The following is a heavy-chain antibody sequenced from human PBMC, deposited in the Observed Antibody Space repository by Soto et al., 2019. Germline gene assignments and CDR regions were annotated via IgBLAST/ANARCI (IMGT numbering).Heavy chain of an antibody. CDR2: ISTYNGDA. Sequence: QAQLEQSGAEVKKPGASVKVSCKSSGYTFSTSGISWVRQAPGQGLEWMGWISTYNGDANYAQRFQGRVTMTTDTSTSTTFMELRSLRSDDTAVYYCARGGPRPYYYYGMDVWGQGTTVTVSS. V-gene: IGHV1-18*01. J-gene: IGHJ6*02. CDR1: GYTFSTSG. CDR3: ARGGPRPYYYYGMDV. D-gene: IGHD6-6*01.